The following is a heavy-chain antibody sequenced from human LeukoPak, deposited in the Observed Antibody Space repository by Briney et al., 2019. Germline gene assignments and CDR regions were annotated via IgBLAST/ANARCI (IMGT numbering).Heavy chain of an antibody. V-gene: IGHV3-11*01. CDR2: ISSRGSTI. J-gene: IGHJ6*02. D-gene: IGHD5-18*01. CDR3: ARHDTAMATNYGMDV. Sequence: GGSLRLSCAASGFIFTNYYMSWIRQAPGKGLEWVSYISSRGSTIYYADSVKGRFTISRDNAKNSLYLQMNSLRAEDTAVYYCARHDTAMATNYGMDVWGQGTTVTVSS. CDR1: GFIFTNYY.